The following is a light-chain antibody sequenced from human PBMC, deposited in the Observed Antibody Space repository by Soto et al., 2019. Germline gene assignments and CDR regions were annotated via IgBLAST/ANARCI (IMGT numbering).Light chain of an antibody. CDR1: TSDVGGYNY. CDR3: CSYAGSYTYV. J-gene: IGLJ1*01. CDR2: DVN. V-gene: IGLV2-11*01. Sequence: QSVLTQPRSVSGSPGQSVTISCTGTTSDVGGYNYVSWYQHHPGKAPKLMIYDVNKRPAGVPDRFSGSKFGNTASLTTSGLQAEDESDYYCCSYAGSYTYVFGTGTKVTVL.